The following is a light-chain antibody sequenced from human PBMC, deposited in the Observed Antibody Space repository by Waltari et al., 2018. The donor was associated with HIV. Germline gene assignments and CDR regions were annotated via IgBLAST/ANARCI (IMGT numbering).Light chain of an antibody. Sequence: SVVTQPASVSGFPGQSITISCTGTHSDFGSNYFVSWYQQHPNKVPKVILFDVDRRASGIPDRFSGSKSGDMASLTISGLRPEDEADYYCASFTSDFTVVFGGGTRVTVL. CDR1: HSDFGSNYF. V-gene: IGLV2-14*03. J-gene: IGLJ2*01. CDR3: ASFTSDFTVV. CDR2: DVD.